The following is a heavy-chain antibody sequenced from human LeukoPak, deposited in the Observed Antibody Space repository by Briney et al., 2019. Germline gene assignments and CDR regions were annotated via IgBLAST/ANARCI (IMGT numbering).Heavy chain of an antibody. Sequence: GGSLRLSCATSGFTFSTSGMHWVRQAPGKGLEWVAVISDDGRKGYYTDSVKGRFTISRDSAKNTVYLQMNSLKTEDTAVYHCAKDRSSTWSFDYWGQGALVTVSS. CDR2: ISDDGRKG. J-gene: IGHJ4*02. CDR1: GFTFSTSG. V-gene: IGHV3-30*18. CDR3: AKDRSSTWSFDY. D-gene: IGHD2-15*01.